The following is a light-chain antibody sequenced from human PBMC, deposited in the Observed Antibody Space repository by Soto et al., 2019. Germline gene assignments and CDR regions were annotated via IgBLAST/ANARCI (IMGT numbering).Light chain of an antibody. Sequence: QSALTQPRSVSGSPGQSVTISCTGTSSDVGGSTYVSWYQQHPGKAPKLMIYEVINRPSGVSNRFSGSKSGNTASLTISGLQAEDEADYYCGSYTSASTLVFGTGTKVTVL. V-gene: IGLV2-14*01. CDR1: SSDVGGSTY. CDR2: EVI. J-gene: IGLJ1*01. CDR3: GSYTSASTLV.